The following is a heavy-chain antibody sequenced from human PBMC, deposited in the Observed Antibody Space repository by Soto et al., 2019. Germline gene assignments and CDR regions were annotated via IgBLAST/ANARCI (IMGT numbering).Heavy chain of an antibody. Sequence: QVRLVESGGGVVQPGRSLRLSCAASGFTFSSYAMHRVRQAPGKGLEWVAVISYDGSNKYYADSLKGRFTISSDNSRNTLYLQMDSRRAEDTAVYYCARAPFPAKSSGRQLSGYFDYWGQGTLVTVSS. V-gene: IGHV3-30-3*01. D-gene: IGHD5-18*01. J-gene: IGHJ4*02. CDR3: ARAPFPAKSSGRQLSGYFDY. CDR2: ISYDGSNK. CDR1: GFTFSSYA.